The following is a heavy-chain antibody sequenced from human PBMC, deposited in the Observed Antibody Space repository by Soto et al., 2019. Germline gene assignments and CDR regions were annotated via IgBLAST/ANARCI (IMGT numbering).Heavy chain of an antibody. J-gene: IGHJ4*02. CDR3: ARGNRYRTDY. CDR1: GGSFSGYY. Sequence: PSETLSLTCAVYGGSFSGYYWIWIRQPPGKGLEWIGEINHSGSTNYNPSLKSRVTISVDTSKNQFSLKLSSVTAADTAVYYCARGNRYRTDYWGQGTLVTVSS. V-gene: IGHV4-34*01. CDR2: INHSGST. D-gene: IGHD5-12*01.